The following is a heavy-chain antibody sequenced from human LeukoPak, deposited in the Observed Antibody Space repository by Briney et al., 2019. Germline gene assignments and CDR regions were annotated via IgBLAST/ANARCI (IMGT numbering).Heavy chain of an antibody. J-gene: IGHJ5*02. CDR2: ISYDGNHK. V-gene: IGHV3-30*18. CDR3: AKGVTSGYPANWFDP. D-gene: IGHD3-22*01. CDR1: GFTFSSFG. Sequence: GGSLRLSCAASGFTFSSFGIHWVRQAPGKGLEWVAVISYDGNHKFYADSVKGRFTISRDNSKNTLYLEMNSLRTEDTAMYYCAKGVTSGYPANWFDPWGQGTLVTVSS.